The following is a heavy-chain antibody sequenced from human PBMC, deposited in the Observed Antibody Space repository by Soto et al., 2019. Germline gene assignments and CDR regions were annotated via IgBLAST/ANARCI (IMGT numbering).Heavy chain of an antibody. CDR2: IYYSGST. Sequence: SETLSLTCTVSGDSFTRNYWTWIRQSPGKGLEWIGHIYYSGSTKYNPSLKSRVMISIDTSKNHFSLRLTSVTAADTATYYCARTDTPTIFFDHWGQGVLVTVSS. CDR3: ARTDTPTIFFDH. J-gene: IGHJ4*02. V-gene: IGHV4-59*01. D-gene: IGHD5-18*01. CDR1: GDSFTRNY.